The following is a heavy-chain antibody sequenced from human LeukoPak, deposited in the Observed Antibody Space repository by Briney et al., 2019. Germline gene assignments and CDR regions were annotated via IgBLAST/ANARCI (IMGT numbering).Heavy chain of an antibody. CDR1: YS. V-gene: IGHV3-21*01. Sequence: YSMNWVRQAPGKWLEWVSSISSSSSYIYYADSVRGRFTISRDNSKNSLYLQMNSLRAEDTAVYYCARDVQVATIYPLDYWGQGTLVTVSS. J-gene: IGHJ4*02. D-gene: IGHD5-12*01. CDR2: ISSSSSYI. CDR3: ARDVQVATIYPLDY.